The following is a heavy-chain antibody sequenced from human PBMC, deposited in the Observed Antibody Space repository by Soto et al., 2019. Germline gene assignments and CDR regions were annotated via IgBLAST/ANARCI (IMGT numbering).Heavy chain of an antibody. CDR1: GGTFSSYA. CDR2: IIPIFDTA. V-gene: IGHV1-69*01. CDR3: ARLSEGYCSGGSCDNWFDP. J-gene: IGHJ5*02. D-gene: IGHD2-15*01. Sequence: QVQLVQSGAEVKKPGSSVKVSCKASGGTFSSYAISWVRQAPGQGLEWMGGIIPIFDTANYAQKFQGRVTITADESTSTAYMELSSLRSEDTAVYYCARLSEGYCSGGSCDNWFDPWGQGTLVTVSS.